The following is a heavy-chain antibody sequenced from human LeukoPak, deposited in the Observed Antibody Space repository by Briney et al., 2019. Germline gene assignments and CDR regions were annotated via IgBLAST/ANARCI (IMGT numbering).Heavy chain of an antibody. J-gene: IGHJ4*02. CDR2: ISSSSSYT. CDR1: GFTFSDYY. V-gene: IGHV3-11*06. D-gene: IGHD5-12*01. Sequence: PGGSLRLSCAASGFTFSDYYMSWIRQAPGKGLEWVSYISSSSSYTNYADSVKGRFTISRDNAKNSLYLQMISLRAEDTAVYYCARVADGYSGYDSIDYWGQGTLVTVSS. CDR3: ARVADGYSGYDSIDY.